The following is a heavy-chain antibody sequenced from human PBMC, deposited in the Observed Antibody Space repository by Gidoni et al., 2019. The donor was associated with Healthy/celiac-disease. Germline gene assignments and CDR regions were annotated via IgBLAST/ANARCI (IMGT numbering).Heavy chain of an antibody. J-gene: IGHJ4*02. CDR1: GFTFSSYG. Sequence: QVQLVESGGGVVQPGRSLRLSCAASGFTFSSYGMHWVRQAPGKGRGWVAVIWYNGSNKYYADSVKGRFTISRDNSKNTLYLQMNSLRAEDTAVYYCARVKRGYDGSGGDYWGQGTLVTVSS. V-gene: IGHV3-33*01. D-gene: IGHD5-12*01. CDR2: IWYNGSNK. CDR3: ARVKRGYDGSGGDY.